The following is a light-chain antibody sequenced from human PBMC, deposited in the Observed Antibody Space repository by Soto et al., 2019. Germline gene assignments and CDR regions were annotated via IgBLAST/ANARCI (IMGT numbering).Light chain of an antibody. CDR2: DAS. CDR1: QGISSY. V-gene: IGKV3-11*01. CDR3: QQRSSWPIT. Sequence: EIVLTQSPATLSLSPGERATLSCRAGQGISSYLAWYQQTPGQAPRLLIYDASNRATGIPARFSGSGSGTDFTLTISSLEPEDFAVYYCQQRSSWPITFGQGTRLEIK. J-gene: IGKJ5*01.